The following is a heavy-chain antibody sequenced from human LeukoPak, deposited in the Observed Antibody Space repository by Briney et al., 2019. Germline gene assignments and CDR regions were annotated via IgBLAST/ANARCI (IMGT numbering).Heavy chain of an antibody. D-gene: IGHD1-26*01. CDR1: GFTFSSST. CDR2: ISSSSSYI. Sequence: GGSLRLSCAASGFTFSSSTMNWVRQAPGKGLEWVSSISSSSSYIYYADSVKGRFTISRDNAKSSLYLQMNSLRVDDTAVYYCARDKIVGPTTLDYWGQGTLVTVSS. CDR3: ARDKIVGPTTLDY. V-gene: IGHV3-21*01. J-gene: IGHJ4*02.